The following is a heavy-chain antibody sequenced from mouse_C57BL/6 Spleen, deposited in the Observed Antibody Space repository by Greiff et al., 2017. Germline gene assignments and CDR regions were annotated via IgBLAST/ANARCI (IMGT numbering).Heavy chain of an antibody. CDR1: GYTFTSYW. CDR3: ARGYYAMDY. Sequence: VQLQQSGAELAKPGASVKLSCKASGYTFTSYWMHWVKQRPGQGLEWIGYINPSSGYTKYNQKFKDKATLTAEKSSSTAYMQLSSLTYEDSAVYYCARGYYAMDYWGQGTSVTVSS. V-gene: IGHV1-7*01. J-gene: IGHJ4*01. CDR2: INPSSGYT.